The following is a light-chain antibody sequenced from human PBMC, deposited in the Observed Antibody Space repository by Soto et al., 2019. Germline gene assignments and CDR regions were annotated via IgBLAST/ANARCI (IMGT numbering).Light chain of an antibody. CDR1: QRVSSSY. Sequence: PGEIVTLSCRASQRVSSSYLAWYQQKPGQAPRLFIYGASSTATGIPDRFSGSGSGTDFTITIGRLEPEDFAVYYCQQYGTLPITFGQGTRLEIK. V-gene: IGKV3-20*01. CDR2: GAS. J-gene: IGKJ5*01. CDR3: QQYGTLPIT.